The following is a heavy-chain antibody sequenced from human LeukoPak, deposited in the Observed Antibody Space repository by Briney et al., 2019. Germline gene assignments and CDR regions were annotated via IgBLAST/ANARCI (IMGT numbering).Heavy chain of an antibody. CDR3: AGGRITIFGVVIIDYMDV. J-gene: IGHJ6*03. CDR2: IYTSGST. Sequence: KSSETLSLTCTVSGGSISSYYWSWIRQPAGKGLEWIGRIYTSGSTNYNPSLKSRVTMSVDTSKHQFSLKLSSVTAADTAVYYCAGGRITIFGVVIIDYMDVWGKGTTVTVSS. V-gene: IGHV4-4*07. D-gene: IGHD3-3*01. CDR1: GGSISSYY.